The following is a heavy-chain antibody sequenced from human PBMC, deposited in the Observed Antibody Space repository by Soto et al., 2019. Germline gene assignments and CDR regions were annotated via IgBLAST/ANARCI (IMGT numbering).Heavy chain of an antibody. D-gene: IGHD4-17*01. V-gene: IGHV3-74*01. CDR1: GFTFSSYW. Sequence: GGSLRLSCAASGFTFSSYWMHWVRQAPGKGLMWVSRIHNDGSNIRYADSVKGRFTISRDNAKNTLYLQMNSLRAEDTAVYYFARSWATVTYSLGYWGQGTLVTVSS. J-gene: IGHJ4*02. CDR2: IHNDGSNI. CDR3: ARSWATVTYSLGY.